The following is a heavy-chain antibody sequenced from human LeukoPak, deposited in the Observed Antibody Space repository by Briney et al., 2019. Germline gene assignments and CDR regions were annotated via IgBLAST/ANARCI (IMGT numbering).Heavy chain of an antibody. V-gene: IGHV2-5*01. CDR3: AHRHRGVASDI. CDR2: IYENDEK. Sequence: PGPTLVNPTQTLTRTCTFSGISLSSDAVGVGWIRQPPGGALEWLGVIYENDEKLYSSSLQNRLSITKDTSKSQVVLTMANMDPVDTATYYCAHRHRGVASDIWGQGTMVTVSS. D-gene: IGHD2-15*01. J-gene: IGHJ3*02. CDR1: GISLSSDAVG.